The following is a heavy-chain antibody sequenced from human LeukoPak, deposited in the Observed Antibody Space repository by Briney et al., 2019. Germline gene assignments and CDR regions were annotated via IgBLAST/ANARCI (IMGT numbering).Heavy chain of an antibody. V-gene: IGHV1-46*01. Sequence: GASVKVSCKASGYTFTSYYMHWVRQAPGQGLEWMGIINPSGGSTSYAQKFQGRVTMTRDMSTSTVYMELSSLRSEDTAVYYCARDLDYYGSGRAPTYYFDYWGQGTLVTVSS. D-gene: IGHD3-10*01. J-gene: IGHJ4*02. CDR3: ARDLDYYGSGRAPTYYFDY. CDR2: INPSGGST. CDR1: GYTFTSYY.